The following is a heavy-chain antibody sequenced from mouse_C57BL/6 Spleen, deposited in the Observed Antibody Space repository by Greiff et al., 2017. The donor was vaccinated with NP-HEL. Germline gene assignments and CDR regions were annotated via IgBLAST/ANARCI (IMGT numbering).Heavy chain of an antibody. Sequence: VKLQESGPELVKPGASVKISCKASGYAFSSSWMNWVKQRPGKGLEWIGRIYPGDGDTNYNGKFKGKATLTADKSSSTAYMQSSSLTSEDSAVYFSASITTPDYWGQGTTLTVSS. V-gene: IGHV1-82*01. CDR2: IYPGDGDT. CDR1: GYAFSSSW. D-gene: IGHD1-1*01. CDR3: ASITTPDY. J-gene: IGHJ2*01.